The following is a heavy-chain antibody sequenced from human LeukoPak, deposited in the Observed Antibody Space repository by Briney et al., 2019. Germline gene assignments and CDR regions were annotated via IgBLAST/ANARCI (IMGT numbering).Heavy chain of an antibody. V-gene: IGHV3-33*08. CDR1: GFTFSSG. CDR3: ATGSGYYYDH. D-gene: IGHD3-22*01. J-gene: IGHJ4*02. CDR2: AYHDEWPGNSK. Sequence: GTSLRLSCAASGFTFSSGMHWVRQAPGKGLEWVAVAYHDEWPGNSKYYVDSVKGRFTVSRDNSKNTLYLQMSSLRAEDTAVYYCATGSGYYYDHWGQGTLVTVSS.